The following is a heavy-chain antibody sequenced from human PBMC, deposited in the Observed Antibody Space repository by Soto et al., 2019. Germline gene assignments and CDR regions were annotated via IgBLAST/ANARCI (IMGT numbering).Heavy chain of an antibody. CDR1: GGSISSYY. J-gene: IGHJ4*02. Sequence: TSETLSLTCTVSGGSISSYYWSWIRQPPGKGLEWIGYIYYSGSTNYNPSLKSRVTISVDTSKNQFSLKLSSVTAADTAVYYCARARRGYSYGSGFDYWGQGTLVTVSS. V-gene: IGHV4-59*01. CDR3: ARARRGYSYGSGFDY. CDR2: IYYSGST. D-gene: IGHD5-18*01.